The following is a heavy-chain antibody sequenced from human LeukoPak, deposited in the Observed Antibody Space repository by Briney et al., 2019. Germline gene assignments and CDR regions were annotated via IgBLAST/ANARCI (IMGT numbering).Heavy chain of an antibody. CDR3: TRGYKSVWYWEFDP. J-gene: IGHJ5*02. D-gene: IGHD6-19*01. Sequence: PGGSLRLSCAASGFAFSNAWMSWIRQPPGKGLEWIGYIYYSGSTNYNPSLKSRVTISVDTSKNQFSLKLSSVTAADTAVYYCTRGYKSVWYWEFDPWGQGTLVTVSS. CDR1: GFAFSNAW. V-gene: IGHV4-59*01. CDR2: IYYSGST.